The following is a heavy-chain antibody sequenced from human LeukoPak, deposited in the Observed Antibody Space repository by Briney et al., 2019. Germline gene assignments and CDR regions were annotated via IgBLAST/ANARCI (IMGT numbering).Heavy chain of an antibody. CDR1: GFTFSSYN. V-gene: IGHV3-48*01. CDR3: ARDRYSINLYMTCDY. CDR2: IGSDGSTK. J-gene: IGHJ4*02. D-gene: IGHD6-13*01. Sequence: PGGSLRLSCAVSGFTFSSYNMNWVRQAPGKGLEWVSHIGSDGSTKFYADSVKGRFTVSRDNAKNSLFLQMNSLGAEDTAVYYCARDRYSINLYMTCDYWGQGTLVTVSS.